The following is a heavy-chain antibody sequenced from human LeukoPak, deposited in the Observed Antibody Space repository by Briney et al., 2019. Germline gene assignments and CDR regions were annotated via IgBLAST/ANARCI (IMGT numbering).Heavy chain of an antibody. V-gene: IGHV3-21*04. CDR3: AKGRSCSGTSCSNFDS. CDR2: ISSSSSYI. D-gene: IGHD2-15*01. Sequence: GGSLRLSCAASGFTFSSYSMNWVRQAPGKGLEWVSSISSSSSYIYYADSVKGRFTISRDNSKDTLYLQMNSLRDEDTAVYYCAKGRSCSGTSCSNFDSWGQGTLVTVSS. J-gene: IGHJ4*02. CDR1: GFTFSSYS.